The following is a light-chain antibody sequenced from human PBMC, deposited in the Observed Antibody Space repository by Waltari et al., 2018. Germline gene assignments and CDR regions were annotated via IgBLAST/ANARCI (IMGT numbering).Light chain of an antibody. CDR3: QIWDRSRDHRVV. J-gene: IGLJ2*01. Sequence: SYLLTQPPSVPVAPGQTARITCGGNNIGGKHVHWYQQKPGQAPVLVVFDVADRPPGIPERFSGSNSGNTATLIISAVEAGDEADYYCQIWDRSRDHRVVFGGGTKLTVL. CDR2: DVA. CDR1: NIGGKH. V-gene: IGLV3-21*02.